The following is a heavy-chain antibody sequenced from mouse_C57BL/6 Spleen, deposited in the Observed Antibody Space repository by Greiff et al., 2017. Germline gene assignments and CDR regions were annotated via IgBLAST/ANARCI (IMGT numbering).Heavy chain of an antibody. D-gene: IGHD1-1*01. CDR1: GYSFTGYF. CDR3: ARHAYYGSSWYFDV. CDR2: INPYNGDT. Sequence: VQLQQSGPELVKPGDSVKISCKASGYSFTGYFMNWVMQSHGKSLEWIGRINPYNGDTFYNQKFKGKATLTVDKSSSTAHMELRSLTSADSAVYYCARHAYYGSSWYFDVWGTGTTVTVSS. V-gene: IGHV1-20*01. J-gene: IGHJ1*03.